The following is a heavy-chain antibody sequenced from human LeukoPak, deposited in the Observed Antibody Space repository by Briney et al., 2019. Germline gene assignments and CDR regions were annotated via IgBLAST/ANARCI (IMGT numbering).Heavy chain of an antibody. J-gene: IGHJ6*03. CDR3: AKSYCSSASCYFRSDYYYMDV. CDR1: GFTFSSYG. Sequence: GRSLRLSCAATGFTFSSYGMHWVRQAPGKGLGWVAVIWYDGSNKYYADSVKGRFTISRDNSKNTLYLQMNSLRAEDTAVYYCAKSYCSSASCYFRSDYYYMDVWGKGTTVTVSS. CDR2: IWYDGSNK. D-gene: IGHD2-2*01. V-gene: IGHV3-33*08.